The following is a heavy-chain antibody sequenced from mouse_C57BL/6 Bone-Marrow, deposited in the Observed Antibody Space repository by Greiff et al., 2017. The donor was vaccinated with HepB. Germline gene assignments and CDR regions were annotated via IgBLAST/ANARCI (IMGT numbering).Heavy chain of an antibody. CDR1: GYAFTNYL. Sequence: QVQLQQSGAELVRPGTSVKVSCKASGYAFTNYLIEWVKQRPGQGLEWIGVINPGSGGTNYNEKFKGKATLTADKSSSTACLQLSSRTYEDSAVYFCARTPLGLRQMDYWGQGTSVTVSS. CDR2: INPGSGGT. V-gene: IGHV1-54*01. J-gene: IGHJ4*01. D-gene: IGHD2-4*01. CDR3: ARTPLGLRQMDY.